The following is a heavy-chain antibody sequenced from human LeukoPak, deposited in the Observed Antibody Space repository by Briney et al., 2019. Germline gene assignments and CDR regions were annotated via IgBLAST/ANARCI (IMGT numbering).Heavy chain of an antibody. CDR1: GFTFSSYA. V-gene: IGHV3-30*04. Sequence: PGGSLRLSCAASGFTFSSYAMHWVRQAPGKGLEWVAVISYDGSNKYYADSVKGRFTISRDNSKNTLYLQMNSLRAEDTAVYYCAREGFYDFWSGYSGNDALDIWGQGTMVTVSS. J-gene: IGHJ3*02. CDR2: ISYDGSNK. CDR3: AREGFYDFWSGYSGNDALDI. D-gene: IGHD3-3*01.